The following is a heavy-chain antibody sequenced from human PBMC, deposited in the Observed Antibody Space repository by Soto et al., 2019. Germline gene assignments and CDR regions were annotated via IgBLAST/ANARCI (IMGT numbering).Heavy chain of an antibody. V-gene: IGHV3-30-3*01. D-gene: IGHD2-2*01. CDR1: GFTFSSYA. CDR2: ISYDGSNK. CDR3: ARGERGISHDGAGVPAASNWFDP. Sequence: PGGSLRLSCAASGFTFSSYAMHWVRQAPGKGLEWVAVISYDGSNKYYADSVKGRFTISRDNSKNTLYLQMDSLRAEDTAVYYCARGERGISHDGAGVPAASNWFDPWGQGTLVTVSS. J-gene: IGHJ5*02.